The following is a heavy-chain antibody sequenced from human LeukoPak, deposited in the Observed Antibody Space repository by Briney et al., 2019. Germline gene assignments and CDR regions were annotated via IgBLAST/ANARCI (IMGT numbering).Heavy chain of an antibody. CDR2: IYYSGST. D-gene: IGHD3-16*01. Sequence: SETLSLTCPVSGGSISSSSYYWGWIRQPPGKGLEWIGSIYYSGSTYYNPSLKSRVTISVDTSKNQFSLKLSSVTAADTAVYYCARRGDWGQGTLVTVSS. V-gene: IGHV4-39*01. CDR3: ARRGD. CDR1: GGSISSSSYY. J-gene: IGHJ4*02.